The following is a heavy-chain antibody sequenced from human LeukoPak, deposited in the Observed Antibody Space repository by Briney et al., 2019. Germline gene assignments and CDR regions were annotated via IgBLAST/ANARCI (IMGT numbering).Heavy chain of an antibody. Sequence: GGSLRLSCAASGFTFSSYAMYWVRRTPGKGLEYVSVISRNGVSTHYATSVKGRFTISRDNSKNMLYLQMGSLRAEDMAVYYCTRDASDIVAVPAAVGPFDLWGQGTLVTVSS. CDR1: GFTFSSYA. CDR2: ISRNGVST. J-gene: IGHJ4*02. D-gene: IGHD2-2*01. V-gene: IGHV3-64*01. CDR3: TRDASDIVAVPAAVGPFDL.